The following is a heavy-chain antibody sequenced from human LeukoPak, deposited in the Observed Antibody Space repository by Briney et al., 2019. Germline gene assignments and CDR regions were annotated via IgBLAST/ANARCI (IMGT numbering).Heavy chain of an antibody. V-gene: IGHV3-21*01. CDR1: GFTFSSYS. D-gene: IGHD2-15*01. CDR3: TRDVVAATQTFSYGMDV. CDR2: ISSGSTYI. Sequence: GGSLRLSCAASGFTFSSYSMNWVRQAPGKGLEWVSSISSGSTYIYYAGSVKGRFTISRDNTKNSLYLQMNSLRAEDTAVYYCTRDVVAATQTFSYGMDVWGQGTTVTVSS. J-gene: IGHJ6*02.